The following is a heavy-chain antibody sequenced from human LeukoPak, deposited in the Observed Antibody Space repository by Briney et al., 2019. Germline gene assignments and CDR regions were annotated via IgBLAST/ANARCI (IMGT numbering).Heavy chain of an antibody. CDR1: GFTFSSYE. D-gene: IGHD6-19*01. CDR2: ISSSGSTI. Sequence: PGGSLRLSCAASGFTFSSYEMNWVRQAPGKGLEWVSYISSSGSTIYYADSVKGRFTISRDNAKNSLYLQMNSLRAEDTAVYYRARSIAVAVHSNYWGQGTLVTVSS. J-gene: IGHJ4*02. CDR3: ARSIAVAVHSNY. V-gene: IGHV3-48*03.